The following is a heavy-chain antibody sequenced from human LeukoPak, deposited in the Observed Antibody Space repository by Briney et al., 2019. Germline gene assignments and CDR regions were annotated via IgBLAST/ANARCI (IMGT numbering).Heavy chain of an antibody. Sequence: ASVKVSCKASGGTFSSYAISWVRQAPGQGLEWMGGIIPIFGTANYAQKFQGRVTITADESTSTAYMELSSLRSEDTAVYYCAREHLIISDHPFDYWGQGTLVTVSS. V-gene: IGHV1-69*13. J-gene: IGHJ4*02. CDR2: IIPIFGTA. CDR3: AREHLIISDHPFDY. D-gene: IGHD3-10*01. CDR1: GGTFSSYA.